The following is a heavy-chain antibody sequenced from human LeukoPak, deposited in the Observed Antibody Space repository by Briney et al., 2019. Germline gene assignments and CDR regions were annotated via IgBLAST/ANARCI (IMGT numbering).Heavy chain of an antibody. CDR2: ISAYNGNT. V-gene: IGHV1-18*01. Sequence: ASVKVSCKASGYTFTSYGNSWVRQAPGQGLEWMGWISAYNGNTNYAQKLQGRVTMTTDTSTSTAYMELRSLRSDDTAVYYCARAARDYYYYYMDVWGKGTTVTVSS. CDR1: GYTFTSYG. J-gene: IGHJ6*03. CDR3: ARAARDYYYYYMDV.